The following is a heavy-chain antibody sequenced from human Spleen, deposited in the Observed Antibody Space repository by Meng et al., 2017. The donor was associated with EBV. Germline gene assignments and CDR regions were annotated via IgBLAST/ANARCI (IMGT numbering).Heavy chain of an antibody. J-gene: IGHJ5*02. CDR2: IYYNGRT. CDR1: SDSVSNSVAGSNYY. D-gene: IGHD3-10*01. CDR3: ARDHYGSGSYYWFDP. V-gene: IGHV4-61*01. Sequence: QVQRSGSGPWLVRLSETLSITCTVPSDSVSNSVAGSNYYWSWIRQPPGKGLEWIGYIYYNGRTTYNPFLESRVIISIDTSKNQFSLKLTSVTAADTAVYYCARDHYGSGSYYWFDPWGQGTLVTVSS.